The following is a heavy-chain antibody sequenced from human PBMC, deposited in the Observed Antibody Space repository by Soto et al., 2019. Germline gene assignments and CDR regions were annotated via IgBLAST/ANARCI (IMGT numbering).Heavy chain of an antibody. CDR2: IKQDGSEK. V-gene: IGHV3-7*01. Sequence: GGSLRLSCAASGFTFSSYWMSWVRQAPGKGLEWVANIKQDGSEKYYVDSVKGRFTISRDNAKNSLYLQMNSLRAEDTAVYYCASRGHSGYDLFDYWGQGNLVTVSS. J-gene: IGHJ4*02. CDR3: ASRGHSGYDLFDY. D-gene: IGHD5-12*01. CDR1: GFTFSSYW.